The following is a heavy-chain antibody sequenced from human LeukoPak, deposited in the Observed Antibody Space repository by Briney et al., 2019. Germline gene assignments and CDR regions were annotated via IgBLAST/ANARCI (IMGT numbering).Heavy chain of an antibody. V-gene: IGHV1-69*05. CDR3: ARGVFYGGNSYFDY. D-gene: IGHD4-23*01. J-gene: IGHJ4*02. CDR1: GGTFSSYA. Sequence: SVKVSCTASGGTFSSYAIRWVRQAPGQGLEWMGRIIPIFGTANYAQKFQGRVTITTDESTSTAYMELSSLRSEDTAVYYCARGVFYGGNSYFDYWGQGTLVTVSS. CDR2: IIPIFGTA.